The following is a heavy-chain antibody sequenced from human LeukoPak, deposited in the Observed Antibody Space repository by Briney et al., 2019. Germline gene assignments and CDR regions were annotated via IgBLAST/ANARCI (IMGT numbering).Heavy chain of an antibody. CDR2: IRSKAYGGTT. CDR3: TSGWDYYGMDV. J-gene: IGHJ6*04. V-gene: IGHV3-49*04. Sequence: GGSLRLSCTASGFTFGDYAMSWARQAPGKGLKRVGFIRSKAYGGTTEYAASVKGRFTISSDDSKSIAYLQMNSLKTEDTAVYYCTSGWDYYGMDVWGKGTTVTVSS. D-gene: IGHD3-10*01. CDR1: GFTFGDYA.